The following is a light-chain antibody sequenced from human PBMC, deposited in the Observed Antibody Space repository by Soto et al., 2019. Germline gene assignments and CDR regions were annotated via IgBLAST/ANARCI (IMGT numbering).Light chain of an antibody. J-gene: IGKJ1*01. CDR2: KAS. Sequence: DIQMTQSPSTLSTSVGDRVTSTCRASQSISTWLAWYQQKPGKAPKLLIYKASTLESGVPSRFSGSGSGTDFTLTISSLQADDFATYYCQEYTDDPRTFGQGTKVDIK. CDR1: QSISTW. CDR3: QEYTDDPRT. V-gene: IGKV1-5*03.